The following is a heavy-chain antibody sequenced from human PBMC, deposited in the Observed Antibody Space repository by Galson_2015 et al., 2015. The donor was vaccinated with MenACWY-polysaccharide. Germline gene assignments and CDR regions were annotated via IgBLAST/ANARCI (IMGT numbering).Heavy chain of an antibody. CDR2: IPGDGATT. D-gene: IGHD4-23*01. CDR1: GFTFSNYG. J-gene: IGHJ3*01. V-gene: IGHV3-23*01. CDR3: AKAHGGNSVYDGSQV. Sequence: SLRLSCAASGFTFSNYGMSWVRQAPGKAPEWVSGIPGDGATTKYADSVKGRFTVSRDNARNTVHLEMTNLRVEDTAVYYCAKAHGGNSVYDGSQVWGQGTMVTVSS.